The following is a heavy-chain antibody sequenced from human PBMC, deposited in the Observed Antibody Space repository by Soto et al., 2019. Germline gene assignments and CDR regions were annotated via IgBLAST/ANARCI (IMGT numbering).Heavy chain of an antibody. CDR2: IYYSGST. CDR1: GGYISSSNFY. D-gene: IGHD2-15*01. J-gene: IGHJ4*02. V-gene: IGHV4-39*02. CDR3: ARDRLSRASTITFDY. Sequence: PSETLSLTCTFSGGYISSSNFYLGWIRQPPGKGLEWIGSIYYSGSTDYNSSLKSRVTISVDTSKNQFSLRLNSVTAADTAVYYCARDRLSRASTITFDYWGQGVLVTVSS.